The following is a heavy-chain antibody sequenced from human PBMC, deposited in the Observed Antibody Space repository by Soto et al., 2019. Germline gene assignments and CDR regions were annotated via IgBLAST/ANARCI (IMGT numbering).Heavy chain of an antibody. J-gene: IGHJ6*02. D-gene: IGHD2-2*02. CDR1: GYTFTGYY. V-gene: IGHV1-2*02. Sequence: ASVKVSCKASGYTFTGYYMHWVRQAPGQGLEWMGWINPNSGGTNYAQKFQGRVTMTRDTSISTAYMELSRLRSDDTAVYYCARPYCSSTSCYKASYYYGMDVWGQGTTVTVSS. CDR2: INPNSGGT. CDR3: ARPYCSSTSCYKASYYYGMDV.